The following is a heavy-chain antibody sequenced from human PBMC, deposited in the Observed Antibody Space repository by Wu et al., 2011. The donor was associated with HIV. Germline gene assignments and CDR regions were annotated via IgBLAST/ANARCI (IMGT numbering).Heavy chain of an antibody. D-gene: IGHD2-2*01. V-gene: IGHV1-69*06. Sequence: KKAGSSVKVSCKASGNTFSGYAVSWVRQAPGQGLEWMGGILPMFGTTNYAQKFQGRVTITADKSATTVYMELRSLRSEDTAVYYCARSGVSAEYYFYYMNVWGQRDHGHRLL. CDR2: ILPMFGTT. J-gene: IGHJ6*03. CDR3: ARSGVSAEYYFYYMNV. CDR1: GNTFSGYA.